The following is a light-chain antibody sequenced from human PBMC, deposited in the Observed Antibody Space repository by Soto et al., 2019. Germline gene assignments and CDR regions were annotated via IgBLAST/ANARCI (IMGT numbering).Light chain of an antibody. CDR2: FAS. V-gene: IGKV1-27*01. Sequence: DIEMTQSPSSLSASVGDRVTLTCRATQGFGDFLAWYQQKPGKTPNLLIYFASTLQSGVPSRFGGSGSGTEFILTISILPPDDAGTYYCQKYSSAPWTFGQGTKVEIK. J-gene: IGKJ1*01. CDR3: QKYSSAPWT. CDR1: QGFGDF.